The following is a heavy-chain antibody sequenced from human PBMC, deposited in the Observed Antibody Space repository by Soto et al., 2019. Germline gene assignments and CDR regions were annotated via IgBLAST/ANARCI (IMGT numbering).Heavy chain of an antibody. J-gene: IGHJ6*02. CDR3: ARVGYSEGYYYGRDV. Sequence: SVKVSCKASGGTFSSYAISWVRQAPGQGLEWMGGIIPIFGTANYAQKFKGRVTINADKSTSTDYMELSSLRSEETAVYYCARVGYSEGYYYGRDVCVQGTTVTVS. V-gene: IGHV1-69*06. CDR1: GGTFSSYA. D-gene: IGHD2-15*01. CDR2: IIPIFGTA.